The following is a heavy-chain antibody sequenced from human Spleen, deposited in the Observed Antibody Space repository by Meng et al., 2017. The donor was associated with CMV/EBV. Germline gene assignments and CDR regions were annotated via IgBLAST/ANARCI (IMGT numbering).Heavy chain of an antibody. CDR1: GFTFSSYE. CDR3: ARDGSRRDIVVVPAAIHNYYGMDV. CDR2: ISSSGSTI. J-gene: IGHJ6*02. Sequence: GGSLRLSCAASGFTFSSYEMNWVRQAPGKGLEWVSYISSSGSTIYYADSVKGRFTTSRDNAKNSLYLQMNTLRAEDPAVYYCARDGSRRDIVVVPAAIHNYYGMDVWGQGTTVTVSS. D-gene: IGHD2-2*02. V-gene: IGHV3-48*03.